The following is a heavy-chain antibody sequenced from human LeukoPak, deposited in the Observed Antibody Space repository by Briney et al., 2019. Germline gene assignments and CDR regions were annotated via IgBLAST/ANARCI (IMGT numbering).Heavy chain of an antibody. V-gene: IGHV3-7*03. CDR2: IKQFGNEK. CDR3: ARGSGYSSSAYYFDY. CDR1: GLTFTRYW. J-gene: IGHJ4*02. Sequence: PGGSLRLSCAASGLTFTRYWMSWVRQAPGKGLEWVANIKQFGNEKYYVDSVRGRFTISRDNSKNTLYLQMSSLRADDTAVYYCARGSGYSSSAYYFDYWGQGTLVTVSS. D-gene: IGHD6-13*01.